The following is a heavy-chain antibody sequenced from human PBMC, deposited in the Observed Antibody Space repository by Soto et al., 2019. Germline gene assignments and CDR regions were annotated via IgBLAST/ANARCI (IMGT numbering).Heavy chain of an antibody. CDR1: GFTFSSYA. V-gene: IGHV3-23*01. CDR3: AKDEWFGLDAFDI. Sequence: EVQLLESGGGLVQPGGSLRLSCAASGFTFSSYAMSWVRQAPGKGLEWVSAISGSGGSTYYADSVKGRFTISRDNSKNTLYLQRNSLRAEDTAVYYCAKDEWFGLDAFDIWGRGTMVTVSS. CDR2: ISGSGGST. D-gene: IGHD3-10*01. J-gene: IGHJ3*02.